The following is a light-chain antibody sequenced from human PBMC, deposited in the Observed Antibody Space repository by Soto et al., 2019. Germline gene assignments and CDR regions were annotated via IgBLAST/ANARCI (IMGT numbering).Light chain of an antibody. CDR1: QSLRSGD. Sequence: PGERATLSCRASQSLRSGDLACYQQIPGQAPGLLIYGASSRATGIPDGFSGSGSGTDFNLTVSRLAPEDFAVYYCHQYGTSPRTLGQRTKVEIK. CDR2: GAS. CDR3: HQYGTSPRT. J-gene: IGKJ1*01. V-gene: IGKV3-20*01.